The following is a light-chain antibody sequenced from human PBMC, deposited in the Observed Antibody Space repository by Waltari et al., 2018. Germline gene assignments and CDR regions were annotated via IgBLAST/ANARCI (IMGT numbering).Light chain of an antibody. CDR2: KAS. Sequence: DIQMTQSPATMAASVGDSVTIFCRANQSISSRLAWYQQKPGLAPKLLISKASSLEIGVPTLVSGSGSRTEFTLTISSLQPDDLATYHCQQYYDYSWTFGQGTKVEI. V-gene: IGKV1-5*03. CDR1: QSISSR. CDR3: QQYYDYSWT. J-gene: IGKJ1*01.